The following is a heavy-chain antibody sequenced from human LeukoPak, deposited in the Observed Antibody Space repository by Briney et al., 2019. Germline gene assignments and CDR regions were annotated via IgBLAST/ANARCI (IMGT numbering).Heavy chain of an antibody. CDR1: GFTFSSYW. Sequence: GGSLRLSCAASGFTFSSYWMSWVRQAPGKGLEWVAHIKNDGSEKYSVDAVKGRFTISRDNAKNSLYLQMNSQRAEDTAVYYCARDGRYAGAGYGMDVWGKGTTVTVSS. V-gene: IGHV3-7*03. CDR3: ARDGRYAGAGYGMDV. J-gene: IGHJ6*04. CDR2: IKNDGSEK. D-gene: IGHD2-2*01.